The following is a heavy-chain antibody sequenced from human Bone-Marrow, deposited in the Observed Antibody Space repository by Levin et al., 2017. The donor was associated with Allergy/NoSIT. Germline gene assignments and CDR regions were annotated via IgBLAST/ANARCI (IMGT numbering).Heavy chain of an antibody. J-gene: IGHJ6*03. V-gene: IGHV3-15*01. CDR2: IKSKTDGGTT. Sequence: PGGSLRLSCAASGFTFSNAWMSWVRQAPGKGLEWVGRIKSKTDGGTTDYAAPVKGRFTISRDDSKNTLYLQMNSLKTEDTAVYYCTTTVVVVPAATTDYDYYYMDVWGKGTTVTVSS. CDR3: TTTVVVVPAATTDYDYYYMDV. CDR1: GFTFSNAW. D-gene: IGHD2-2*01.